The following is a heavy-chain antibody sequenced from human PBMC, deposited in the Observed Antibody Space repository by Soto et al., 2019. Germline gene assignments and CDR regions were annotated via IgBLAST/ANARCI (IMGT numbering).Heavy chain of an antibody. CDR3: AKVSLPAAIPYNYYYGMDV. D-gene: IGHD2-2*01. Sequence: EVQLLESGGGLVQPGGSLRLSCAASGFTFSSYAMSWVRQAPGKGLEWVSAISGSGGSTYYADSVKGRFTISRDNSKNTLYLQMNSLRAEDTAVYYCAKVSLPAAIPYNYYYGMDVWGQGTTVTVSS. V-gene: IGHV3-23*01. CDR2: ISGSGGST. CDR1: GFTFSSYA. J-gene: IGHJ6*02.